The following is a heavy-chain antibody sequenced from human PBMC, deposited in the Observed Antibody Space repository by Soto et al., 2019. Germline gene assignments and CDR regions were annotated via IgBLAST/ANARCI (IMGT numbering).Heavy chain of an antibody. CDR2: VSTSGRST. V-gene: IGHV3-64D*06. CDR1: GFIFSEST. Sequence: GGSLRLSCSASGFIFSESTIYWVRQVPGKGLEAISAVSTSGRSTYYADSVKDRFTISRNNSKDTLFLQMGSLRPEDTAIYYCVKQAHGLDGVAFDYWGQGTQVTVSS. CDR3: VKQAHGLDGVAFDY. J-gene: IGHJ4*02. D-gene: IGHD2-15*01.